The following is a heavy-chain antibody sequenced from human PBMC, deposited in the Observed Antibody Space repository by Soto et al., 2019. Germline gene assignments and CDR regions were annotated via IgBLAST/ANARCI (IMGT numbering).Heavy chain of an antibody. Sequence: GGSLRLSCAASGFSSSTYDMNWVRQAPGKGLEWVSSITGSGGSTYYADSVKGRFTISRDNSKNTLYLQMNSLRAEDTAVYYCAKTNGGYYTDYFDYWGQGTLVTVSS. CDR2: ITGSGGST. D-gene: IGHD3-3*01. CDR1: GFSSSTYD. CDR3: AKTNGGYYTDYFDY. J-gene: IGHJ4*02. V-gene: IGHV3-23*01.